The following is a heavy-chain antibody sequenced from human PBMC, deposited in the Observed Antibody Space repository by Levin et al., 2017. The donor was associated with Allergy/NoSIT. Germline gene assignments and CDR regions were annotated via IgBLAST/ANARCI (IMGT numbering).Heavy chain of an antibody. V-gene: IGHV3-23*01. Sequence: SCAASGFTFNNYAMSWVRQAPGKGLEWVSAIINSGVGTYYADSVKGRFTISRDNCKNTMYLQMNSLRADDTAVYFCAKDAIRGSDQPYYFDYWGQGTLVTASS. CDR2: IINSGVGT. CDR3: AKDAIRGSDQPYYFDY. J-gene: IGHJ4*02. D-gene: IGHD6-19*01. CDR1: GFTFNNYA.